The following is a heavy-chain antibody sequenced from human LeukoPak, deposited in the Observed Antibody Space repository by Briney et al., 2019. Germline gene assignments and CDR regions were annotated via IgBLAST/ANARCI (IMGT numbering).Heavy chain of an antibody. CDR3: AREAAPVSETTAVPYMDV. CDR1: GGTFSSYA. V-gene: IGHV1-46*01. CDR2: INPSGGST. J-gene: IGHJ6*03. D-gene: IGHD1-1*01. Sequence: ASVKVSCKASGGTFSSYAISWVRQAPGQGLEWMGIINPSGGSTSYAQKFQGRVTMTRDMSTSTVYMELSSLRSEDTAVYYCAREAAPVSETTAVPYMDVWGKGTTVTVSS.